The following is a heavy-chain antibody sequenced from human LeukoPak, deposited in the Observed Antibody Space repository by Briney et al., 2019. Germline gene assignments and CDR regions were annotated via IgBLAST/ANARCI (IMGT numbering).Heavy chain of an antibody. CDR1: GFTFSSYA. D-gene: IGHD6-13*01. Sequence: PGGSLRLSCASSGFTFSSYAMSWVRQAPGKGLEWVSAISGSGGSAYHADSVKGRFTISRDNSKNTLYLQMNSLRAEATAVYYCARDPAVAAAGTHHSPRGYNWFDPWGQGTLVTVSS. J-gene: IGHJ5*02. V-gene: IGHV3-23*01. CDR2: ISGSGGSA. CDR3: ARDPAVAAAGTHHSPRGYNWFDP.